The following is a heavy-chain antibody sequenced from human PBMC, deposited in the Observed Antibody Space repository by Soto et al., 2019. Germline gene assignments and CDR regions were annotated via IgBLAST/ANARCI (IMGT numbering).Heavy chain of an antibody. V-gene: IGHV4-59*01. CDR2: IHHSGKS. D-gene: IGHD6-19*01. CDR3: ARVGGSGWNLDS. Sequence: PPETLSLTCAVSGDSIIPSYWTWFRQSPGKGLAWIGCIHHSGKSNYSPSLRSRATMSVDTSKNQFSLKLNSMTAADTAVYYCARVGGSGWNLDSWGQGIVVTVS. J-gene: IGHJ4*02. CDR1: GDSIIPSY.